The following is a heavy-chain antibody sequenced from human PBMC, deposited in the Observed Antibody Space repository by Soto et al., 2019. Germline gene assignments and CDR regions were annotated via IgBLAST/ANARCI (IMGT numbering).Heavy chain of an antibody. J-gene: IGHJ4*02. D-gene: IGHD2-21*01. CDR2: IFYTGTT. CDR3: ARLVVVAPVANV. V-gene: IGHV4-39*01. CDR1: GGSVSYNSYY. Sequence: SETLSLTCSVSGGSVSYNSYYRGWIRQPPGKGLEWVGGIFYTGTTYYSPSLKDRVSISVDTSKNSFSLNLTSVTAADTAVYFCARLVVVAPVANVWGQGALVTVSS.